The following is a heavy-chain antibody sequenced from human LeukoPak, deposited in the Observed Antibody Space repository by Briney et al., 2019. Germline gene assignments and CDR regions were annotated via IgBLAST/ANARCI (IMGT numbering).Heavy chain of an antibody. CDR2: IKQDGSEK. Sequence: GGSLRLSCAAAGFTVSSYWMSWVRQDPGKWLEWVANIKQDGSEKYYVDSVKGRFTISRDKSKNSLYLQMNSLRAEDTAVYYCARDQNDFWSGYYSSNWGQGTLVTVSS. D-gene: IGHD3-3*01. V-gene: IGHV3-7*01. CDR1: GFTVSSYW. CDR3: ARDQNDFWSGYYSSN. J-gene: IGHJ4*02.